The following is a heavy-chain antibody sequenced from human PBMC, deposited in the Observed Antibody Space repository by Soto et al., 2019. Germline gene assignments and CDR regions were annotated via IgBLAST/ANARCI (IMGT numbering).Heavy chain of an antibody. CDR2: ISSSGSTI. CDR3: ARELRFLEWLSSYYMDV. V-gene: IGHV3-11*01. J-gene: IGHJ6*03. D-gene: IGHD3-3*01. CDR1: GFSFSDYY. Sequence: GGSLRLSCAASGFSFSDYYMSRIRQAPGKGLEWVSYISSSGSTIYYADSVKGRFTISRDNAKNSLYLQMNSLRAEDTAVYYCARELRFLEWLSSYYMDVWGKGATVTVSS.